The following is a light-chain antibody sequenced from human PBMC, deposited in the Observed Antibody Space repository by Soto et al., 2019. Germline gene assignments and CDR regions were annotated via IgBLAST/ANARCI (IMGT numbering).Light chain of an antibody. V-gene: IGLV2-18*02. CDR1: SSDVGSYNH. CDR3: SSYTGSTTKTLVV. J-gene: IGLJ2*01. CDR2: DVS. Sequence: QSALTQPPSVSGSPGQSVTISCTGTSSDVGSYNHVSWYQQPPGTAPKLMIYDVSNRPSGVPDRFSGSKSGNTASLTISGLQAEDEAEYYCSSYTGSTTKTLVVFGGGTKLPS.